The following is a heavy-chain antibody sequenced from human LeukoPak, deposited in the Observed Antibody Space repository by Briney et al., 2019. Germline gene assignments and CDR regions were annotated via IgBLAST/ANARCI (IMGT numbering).Heavy chain of an antibody. J-gene: IGHJ4*02. CDR1: GGSISRGGYY. V-gene: IGHV4-31*03. D-gene: IGHD2-15*01. CDR2: IYYSGSP. CDR3: ARKPKDCSGGTCYWYYFDY. Sequence: SETLSLTCTVSGGSISRGGYYWSWMRQHPGKGLEWIGYIYYSGSPYYNPSLQSRVTISLDTSKNQFSLNLSSVTAADTAVYYCARKPKDCSGGTCYWYYFDYWGQGTLVTASS.